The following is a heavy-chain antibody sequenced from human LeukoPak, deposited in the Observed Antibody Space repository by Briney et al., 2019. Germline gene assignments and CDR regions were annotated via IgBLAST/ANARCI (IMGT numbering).Heavy chain of an antibody. J-gene: IGHJ4*02. CDR3: ARVGRWGTTAGHFDY. D-gene: IGHD6-13*01. CDR2: ISYDGSNK. CDR1: GFTFSSYA. V-gene: IGHV3-30*04. Sequence: GGSLRLSCAASGFTFSSYAMHWVRQAPGKGLGWVAVISYDGSNKYYADSVKGRFTISRDNSKNTLYLQMNSLRAEDTAVYYCARVGRWGTTAGHFDYWGQGTLVTVSS.